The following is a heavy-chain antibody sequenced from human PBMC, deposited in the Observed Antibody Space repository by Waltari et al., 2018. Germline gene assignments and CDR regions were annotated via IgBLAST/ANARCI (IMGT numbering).Heavy chain of an antibody. D-gene: IGHD3-3*01. Sequence: QVQLVQSGAEVTKPGSSVKVSCKASGGTFSSYAISWVRQAPGQGLEWMGGIIPIFGTANYAQKFQGRVTITTDESTSTAYMELSSLRSEDTAVYYCARATYYDFWSGYPFDYWGQGTLVTVSS. CDR2: IIPIFGTA. J-gene: IGHJ4*02. CDR1: GGTFSSYA. V-gene: IGHV1-69*05. CDR3: ARATYYDFWSGYPFDY.